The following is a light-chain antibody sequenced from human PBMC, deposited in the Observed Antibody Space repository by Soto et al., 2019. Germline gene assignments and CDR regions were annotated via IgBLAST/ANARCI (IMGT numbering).Light chain of an antibody. CDR1: QGIDTS. J-gene: IGKJ5*01. V-gene: IGKV1-9*01. Sequence: DIQMTQSPSTLSASVGDRVTITCRASQGIDTSLAWYQQKPGKAPKILIYAASNFQSGVPSRFRGSGSGTHFTLTLSRLQPEDFETYYCQQHHGYPITFGQGTRLEIK. CDR3: QQHHGYPIT. CDR2: AAS.